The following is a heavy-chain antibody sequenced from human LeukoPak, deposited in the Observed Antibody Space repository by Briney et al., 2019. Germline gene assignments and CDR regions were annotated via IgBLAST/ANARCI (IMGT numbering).Heavy chain of an antibody. CDR2: ISGSGGGT. V-gene: IGHV3-23*01. CDR3: AKDGYESSRNYFQH. D-gene: IGHD3-22*01. J-gene: IGHJ1*01. CDR1: GFTFSSYA. Sequence: PGGSLRLSCAASGFTFSSYAMSGVRQAPGKGLEWVSAISGSGGGTYYADSVKGRFTISRDNSKSTLYLQMNSLRDEDTAVYYCAKDGYESSRNYFQHWGQGTLVTVSS.